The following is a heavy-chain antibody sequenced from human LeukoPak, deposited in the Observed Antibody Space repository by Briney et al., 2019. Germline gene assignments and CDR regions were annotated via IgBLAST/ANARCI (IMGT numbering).Heavy chain of an antibody. CDR3: ARGGFSGGILRYFDL. D-gene: IGHD2-15*01. CDR2: IYYSGST. CDR1: GASFNIYY. V-gene: IGHV4-59*01. Sequence: SETLSLTCTVSGASFNIYYWTWIRHPLGKGLEWIGYIYYSGSTNYNPSLKSRVTMSVDTSKNQFSLKLRSVTAADTAVYYCARGGFSGGILRYFDLWGRGTLVTVSS. J-gene: IGHJ2*01.